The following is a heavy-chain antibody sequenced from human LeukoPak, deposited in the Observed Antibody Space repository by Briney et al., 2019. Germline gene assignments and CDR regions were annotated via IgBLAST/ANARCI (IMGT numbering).Heavy chain of an antibody. Sequence: PGGCLRLSCAASGFTVSSNYMSWVRQAPGKGLEWVSVIYSGGSTYYADSVKGRFTISRDNSKNTLYLQMNSLRAEDTAVYYCARDQYYYDSSGYSFGYGMDVWGQGTTVTVSS. CDR2: IYSGGST. V-gene: IGHV3-66*01. CDR3: ARDQYYYDSSGYSFGYGMDV. J-gene: IGHJ6*02. CDR1: GFTVSSNY. D-gene: IGHD3-22*01.